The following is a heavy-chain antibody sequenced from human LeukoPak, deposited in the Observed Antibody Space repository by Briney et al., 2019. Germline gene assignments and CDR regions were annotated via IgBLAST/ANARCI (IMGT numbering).Heavy chain of an antibody. CDR2: INPNNGAT. D-gene: IGHD1-1*01. CDR3: ARYNWNDVVSALDS. V-gene: IGHV1-2*02. Sequence: GASVRVSCKASGYTFSGYYIRWVRQAPGQGLEWMGWINPNNGATNYAQKIQGGVTMTRDTSITTFYMEVSSLTSDDTAGFYCARYNWNDVVSALDSWGQGTLVTVSS. J-gene: IGHJ4*02. CDR1: GYTFSGYY.